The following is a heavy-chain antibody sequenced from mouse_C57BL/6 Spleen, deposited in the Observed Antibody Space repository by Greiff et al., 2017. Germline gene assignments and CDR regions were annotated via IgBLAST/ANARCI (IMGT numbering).Heavy chain of an antibody. J-gene: IGHJ3*01. CDR1: GYTFTSYW. CDR3: ARSGGYYPPCFAY. CDR2: INPRNGGT. D-gene: IGHD2-3*01. V-gene: IGHV1-53*01. Sequence: QVQLQQPGTELVKPGASVKLSCKASGYTFTSYWMHWVKQRPGQGLEWIGNINPRNGGTNYNEKFKSKATLTVDKSSSTSYMQLSSLTSEDSAVYYCARSGGYYPPCFAYWGQGTLVTVSS.